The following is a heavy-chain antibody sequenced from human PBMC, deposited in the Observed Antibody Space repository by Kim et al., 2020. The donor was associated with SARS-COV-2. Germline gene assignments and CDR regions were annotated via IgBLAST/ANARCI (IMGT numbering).Heavy chain of an antibody. J-gene: IGHJ4*02. D-gene: IGHD2-15*01. V-gene: IGHV1-69*01. Sequence: KFQGRVTITADESTSTAYMELSSLRSEDTAVYYCARSSQVMVGAPLHFDYWGQGTLVTVSS. CDR3: ARSSQVMVGAPLHFDY.